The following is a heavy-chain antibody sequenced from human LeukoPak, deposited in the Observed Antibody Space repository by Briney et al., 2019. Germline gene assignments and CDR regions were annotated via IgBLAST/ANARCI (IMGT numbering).Heavy chain of an antibody. CDR2: IYYSGST. CDR3: AREHGSDIVVVPAAIEAYFDY. J-gene: IGHJ4*02. D-gene: IGHD2-2*02. Sequence: PSETLSLTCTVSGGSISSGGYYWSWIRQHPGKGLEWIVYIYYSGSTYYNPSLKNRVTISVDTSKNQFSLKLSSVTAADTAVYYCAREHGSDIVVVPAAIEAYFDYWGQGTLVTVSS. CDR1: GGSISSGGYY. V-gene: IGHV4-31*03.